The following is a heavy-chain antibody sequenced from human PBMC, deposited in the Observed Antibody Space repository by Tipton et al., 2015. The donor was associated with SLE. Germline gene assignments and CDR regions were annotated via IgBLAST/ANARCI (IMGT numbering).Heavy chain of an antibody. CDR1: GYGFTNYW. V-gene: IGHV5-51*01. J-gene: IGHJ4*02. CDR2: IYPGDSDT. Sequence: VQLVQSGAEVRKPGESLKISCKASGYGFTNYWIAWVRHTPGKGLEWMGIIYPGDSDTRYSPSFQGHVTISADKSINTAFLQWSSLKASDTAIYYCAIPEMSRVTPIDYWGQGTQVSVSS. CDR3: AIPEMSRVTPIDY. D-gene: IGHD2-15*01.